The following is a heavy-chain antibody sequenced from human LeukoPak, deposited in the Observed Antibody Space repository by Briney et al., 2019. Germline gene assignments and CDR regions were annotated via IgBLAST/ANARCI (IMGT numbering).Heavy chain of an antibody. Sequence: SETLSLTCTVSGGSISGYFWSWIRQPPGKGLEWVGYIHYSGSTNYNPSLNSRVTISVDTSKNQFSLRLSSVTAADTAVYYCARYGITIVRGGKYYFDSWGQGTLVTVSS. CDR1: GGSISGYF. J-gene: IGHJ4*02. CDR2: IHYSGST. CDR3: ARYGITIVRGGKYYFDS. D-gene: IGHD3-10*01. V-gene: IGHV4-59*08.